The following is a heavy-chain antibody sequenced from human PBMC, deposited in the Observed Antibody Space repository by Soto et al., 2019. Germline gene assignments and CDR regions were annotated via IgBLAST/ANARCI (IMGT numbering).Heavy chain of an antibody. V-gene: IGHV4-61*01. CDR3: AGDWGPYWFDP. D-gene: IGHD3-16*01. Sequence: PSETLSLTCTVCGDSLSGGTKYWYWIRQPPGKDLEWIGYIYHGGTTKYNLSLKSRVTISQDTSKNQFSLEIHSVVPSDTAGYYCAGDWGPYWFDPWGQGILVTVSS. CDR1: GDSLSGGTKY. J-gene: IGHJ5*02. CDR2: IYHGGTT.